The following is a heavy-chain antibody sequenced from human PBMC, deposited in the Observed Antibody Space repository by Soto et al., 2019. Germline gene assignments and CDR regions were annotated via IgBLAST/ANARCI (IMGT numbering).Heavy chain of an antibody. CDR3: ARGYYYDSSGYYHIPDY. V-gene: IGHV4-39*01. J-gene: IGHJ4*02. CDR1: GGSISSSTYY. D-gene: IGHD3-22*01. Sequence: SETLSLTCTVSGGSISSSTYYWGWMRQPPGKGLEWIASFFIGGNTYYNPSLKSRVTISVDTSKNQFSLKLSSVTAADTAVYFCARGYYYDSSGYYHIPDYWGQGTLVTVSS. CDR2: FFIGGNT.